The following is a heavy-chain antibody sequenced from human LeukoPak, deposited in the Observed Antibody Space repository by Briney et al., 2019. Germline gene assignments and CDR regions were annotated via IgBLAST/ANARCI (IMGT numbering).Heavy chain of an antibody. CDR1: GDSLNTYY. D-gene: IGHD6-13*01. J-gene: IGHJ4*02. Sequence: PSETLSLTCTVSGDSLNTYYWTWIRQTPGKELEWIGFVASSGTSNYNPSLKSRVTISVDTSKNQFSLKLSSVTAADTAVYYCASGPYPAAGTDHQFDFWGQGTLVTVSS. V-gene: IGHV4-59*01. CDR3: ASGPYPAAGTDHQFDF. CDR2: VASSGTS.